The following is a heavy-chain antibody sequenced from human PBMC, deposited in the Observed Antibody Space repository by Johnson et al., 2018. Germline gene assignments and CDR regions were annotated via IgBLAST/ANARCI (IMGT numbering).Heavy chain of an antibody. CDR2: GYTSGST. CDR1: GASINSGDYY. Sequence: QVQLQESGPGLVKXSQTLSLXCSVSGASINSGDYYWNWIRQPAGKGLEWTGHGYTSGSTSYNPSLKSRVTISVDRSKNKVFLTPRSVTAGDTAAYYCATFDNYYYDMDVWGEGTTVTVSS. J-gene: IGHJ6*03. CDR3: ATFDNYYYDMDV. V-gene: IGHV4-61*02. D-gene: IGHD3-9*01.